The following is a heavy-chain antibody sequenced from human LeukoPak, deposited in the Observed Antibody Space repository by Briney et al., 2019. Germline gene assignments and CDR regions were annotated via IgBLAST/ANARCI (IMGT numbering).Heavy chain of an antibody. CDR1: QFRFPFSHYG. J-gene: IGHJ4*02. Sequence: PGGSLTLSCVASQFRFPFSHYGMHWVRQAPGRGLEWVAVIWSDGTNQYYADSVKGRFTISRDNSKNTVYLQMNSLRAEDTAVYFCAKDAQRGFAYSNSLEYSGRGHLVTVSS. CDR3: AKDAQRGFAYSNSLEY. V-gene: IGHV3-33*06. D-gene: IGHD4-11*01. CDR2: IWSDGTNQ.